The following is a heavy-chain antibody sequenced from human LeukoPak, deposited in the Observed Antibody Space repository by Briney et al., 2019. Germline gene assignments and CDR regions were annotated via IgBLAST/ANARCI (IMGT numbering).Heavy chain of an antibody. CDR2: IWYDGSNK. V-gene: IGHV3-33*01. CDR1: GFTFSSYG. D-gene: IGHD3-9*01. J-gene: IGHJ2*01. Sequence: PGRSLRLSCAASGFTFSSYGMHWVRQAPGKGLEWVAVIWYDGSNKYYADSVKGRFTISRDNSKNTLYLQMNSLRAEDTAVYYCARGPYYDILTGYYQGYFDLWGRGTLVTVSS. CDR3: ARGPYYDILTGYYQGYFDL.